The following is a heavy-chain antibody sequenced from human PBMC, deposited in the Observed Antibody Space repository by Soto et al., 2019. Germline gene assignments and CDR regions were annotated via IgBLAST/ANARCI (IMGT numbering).Heavy chain of an antibody. V-gene: IGHV1-18*01. J-gene: IGHJ4*02. CDR3: ARVDYDFWSGFPPSFDY. CDR1: GYTFTSYG. D-gene: IGHD3-3*01. Sequence: ASVKVSCKAPGYTFTSYGISWVRQAPGQGLEWMGWISAYNGNTNYAQKLQGRVTMTTDTSTSTAYMELRSLRSDDTAVYYCARVDYDFWSGFPPSFDYWGQGTLVTVSS. CDR2: ISAYNGNT.